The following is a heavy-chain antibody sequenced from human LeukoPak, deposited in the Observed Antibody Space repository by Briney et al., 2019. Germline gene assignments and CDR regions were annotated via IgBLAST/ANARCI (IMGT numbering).Heavy chain of an antibody. CDR2: ISSSSSYI. V-gene: IGHV3-21*01. CDR3: ARPYYDFWSGYYMVGYYFDY. J-gene: IGHJ4*02. CDR1: GSTFSSYS. Sequence: GGSLRLSCAASGSTFSSYSMNWVRQAPGKGLEGVSSISSSSSYIYYADSVKGRFTISRDNAKNSLFLQMNSLRAEDTAVYYCARPYYDFWSGYYMVGYYFDYWGQGTLVTVSS. D-gene: IGHD3-3*01.